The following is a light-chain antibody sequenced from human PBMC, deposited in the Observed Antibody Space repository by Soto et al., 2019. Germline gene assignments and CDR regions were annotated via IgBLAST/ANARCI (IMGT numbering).Light chain of an antibody. CDR1: SSNIGSNY. Sequence: QSVLTQPPSASGTPGQRVTISCSGSSSNIGSNYVYWYQQLPGTAPKLLIYSNNQRPSGVPDRFSGSKSGTSASLAISGLRSEDEADYYCAAWDDSLSVLVFGGGTKLT. CDR2: SNN. CDR3: AAWDDSLSVLV. V-gene: IGLV1-47*02. J-gene: IGLJ2*01.